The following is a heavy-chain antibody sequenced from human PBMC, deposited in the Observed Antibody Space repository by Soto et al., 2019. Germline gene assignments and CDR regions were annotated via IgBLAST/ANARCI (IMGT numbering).Heavy chain of an antibody. D-gene: IGHD3-9*01. CDR2: IYYSGST. CDR1: GGSVCGGGDY. J-gene: IGHJ6*02. Sequence: TVPGGSVCGGGDYLGCLRMHTGKGLEWSGYIYYSGSTYYNPSLKSRVTISVDTSKHQFSLKLSSVTAADTAVYYCARDYYDILTDYYGYYGMDVWGQGTTVTVSS. V-gene: IGHV4-31*03. CDR3: ARDYYDILTDYYGYYGMDV.